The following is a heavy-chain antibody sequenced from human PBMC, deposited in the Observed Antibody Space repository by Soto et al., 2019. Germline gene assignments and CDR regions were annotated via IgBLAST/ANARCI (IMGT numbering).Heavy chain of an antibody. V-gene: IGHV4-30-4*01. CDR2: IYYSGST. D-gene: IGHD3-22*01. Sequence: QVQLQESGPGLVKPSQTLSLTCTVSGGSISSGDYYWSWIRQPPGKGLEWIGYIYYSGSTYYNPSLKRRVTIAVDTSKNQFSLKLSSVTAADTAVYYCARGGYYYDSSGYRYWYFDLWGRGTLVTVSS. CDR3: ARGGYYYDSSGYRYWYFDL. J-gene: IGHJ2*01. CDR1: GGSISSGDYY.